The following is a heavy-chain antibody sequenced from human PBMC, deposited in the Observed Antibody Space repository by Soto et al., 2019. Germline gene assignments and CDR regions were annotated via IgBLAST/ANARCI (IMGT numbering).Heavy chain of an antibody. J-gene: IGHJ5*02. CDR1: VGSISRYF. Sequence: QVQLQESGPGLVRPSETLSLTCTVSVGSISRYFCSWIRQSPGKGLEWIGYIFYTGSTNYNPSLKSRVTISIDASKNQFSLKLSSLTAADTAVYCAHCSDLEGFDPWGQGTLVTVSS. CDR2: IFYTGST. V-gene: IGHV4-59*01. D-gene: IGHD6-19*01. CDR3: HCSDLEGFDP.